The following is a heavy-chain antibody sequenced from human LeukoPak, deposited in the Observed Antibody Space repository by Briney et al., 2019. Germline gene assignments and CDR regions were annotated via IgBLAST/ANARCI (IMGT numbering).Heavy chain of an antibody. CDR2: IYYSGST. D-gene: IGHD2-15*01. J-gene: IGHJ6*02. CDR1: GDSISSYY. Sequence: SETLSLTCTVSGDSISSYYWSWIRQPPGKGLEWIGYIYYSGSTNYNPSLKSRVTISVDTSKNQFSLKLSSVAAADTAVYYCAREAEDTDYYYGMDVWGQGTTVTVSS. V-gene: IGHV4-59*01. CDR3: AREAEDTDYYYGMDV.